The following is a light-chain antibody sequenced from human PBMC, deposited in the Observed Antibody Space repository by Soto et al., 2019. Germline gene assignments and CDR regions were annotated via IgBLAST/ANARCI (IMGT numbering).Light chain of an antibody. CDR1: QSISWW. V-gene: IGKV1-5*03. Sequence: DIQMTQSPSTLSASVGDRVTITCRASQSISWWLAWYQQKPGKAPKLLIYKASTLDSGVPSRFSSSGSGTEFTLTISSLQPDDIGTYFCQQYSSPWTLGQGTKVEIK. CDR3: QQYSSPWT. CDR2: KAS. J-gene: IGKJ1*01.